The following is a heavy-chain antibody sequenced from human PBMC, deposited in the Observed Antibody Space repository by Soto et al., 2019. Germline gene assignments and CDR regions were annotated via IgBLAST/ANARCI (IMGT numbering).Heavy chain of an antibody. CDR3: VSGYYDILSGRDTKYFFDN. D-gene: IGHD3-9*01. Sequence: SPTLSLTSAISGDNVSSNRAVWNWIRQSPSRGLEWLGRTYYRSKWYIDYAVSVKSRITINPDISNNQVSPNLSSVTVADTALYYCVSGYYDILSGRDTKYFFDNWGQGALVTVSS. V-gene: IGHV6-1*01. J-gene: IGHJ4*02. CDR2: TYYRSKWYI. CDR1: GDNVSSNRAV.